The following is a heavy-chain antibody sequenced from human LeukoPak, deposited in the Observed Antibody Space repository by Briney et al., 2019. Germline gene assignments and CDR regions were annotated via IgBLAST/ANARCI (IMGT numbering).Heavy chain of an antibody. V-gene: IGHV3-23*01. CDR2: TNSGGTST. CDR1: GFPFSDFS. J-gene: IGHJ4*02. CDR3: AKQSYDRSLGE. D-gene: IGHD3-16*01. Sequence: GGSLRLSCATSGFPFSDFSMSWVRQAPGKGLEWISTTNSGGTSTYYAESVKGRFTISRDNSKNTLYLQMSSLRVEDTAVYYCAKQSYDRSLGEGGPGTLVSDSS.